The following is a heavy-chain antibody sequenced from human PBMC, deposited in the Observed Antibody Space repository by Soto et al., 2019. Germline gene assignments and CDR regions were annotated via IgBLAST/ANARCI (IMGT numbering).Heavy chain of an antibody. CDR1: GDSITSYN. CDR2: VYSSGST. V-gene: IGHV4-59*01. CDR3: ARRAVVAVTGSLDNGTDP. D-gene: IGHD2-21*01. J-gene: IGHJ5*02. Sequence: SETLSLTCTVSGDSITSYNWNWLRQPPGKALEWIGYVYSSGSTNYNPSLKSRVTISVDTSRNQFSLKVNSVTAADTAVYYCARRAVVAVTGSLDNGTDPCGNEILAT.